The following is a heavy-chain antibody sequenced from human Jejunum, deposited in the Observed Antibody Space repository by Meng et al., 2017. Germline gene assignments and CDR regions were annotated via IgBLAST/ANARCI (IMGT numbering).Heavy chain of an antibody. V-gene: IGHV4-59*12. J-gene: IGHJ4*02. CDR1: GVSSTAPFY. CDR3: ARAIRERYFDS. CDR2: VWPSGAT. Sequence: QVQLEEACPVLVTPSAPLSLTCTVSGVSSTAPFYWTWIRQAPGKGLEWIGEVWPSGATYYNPSLSSRITISIDTSNNQFSLEVAFLTAADTAVYYCARAIRERYFDSWGQGTLVTVSS. D-gene: IGHD1-14*01.